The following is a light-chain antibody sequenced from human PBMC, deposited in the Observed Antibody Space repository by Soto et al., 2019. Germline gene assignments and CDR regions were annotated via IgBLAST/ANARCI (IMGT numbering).Light chain of an antibody. V-gene: IGLV2-23*02. J-gene: IGLJ1*01. CDR2: EVF. CDR3: GSNVGVNTYV. Sequence: QSVLTQPASVSGSPGQSITISCTGASSHIETYNLVSWYQQHPGKVPKLIIYEVFKRPSGVSDRFSGSKSGDTASLTIAGLQAEDEADYRCGSNVGVNTYVFGTGTRSPS. CDR1: SSHIETYNL.